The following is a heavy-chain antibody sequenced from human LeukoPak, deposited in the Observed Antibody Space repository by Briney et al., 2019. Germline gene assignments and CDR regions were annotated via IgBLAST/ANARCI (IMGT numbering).Heavy chain of an antibody. J-gene: IGHJ4*02. CDR1: GGSISSGSYY. CDR2: IYTSGST. D-gene: IGHD3-16*01. V-gene: IGHV4-61*02. Sequence: TLSVTCTVSGGSISSGSYYWSWIRQPAGTGLEWIGRIYTSGSTNYNTSLKSRVTISVDTSKNQFSLKLSSVTAADTAGYYCARDYARFQLSYFDYWGQGTLVTVSS. CDR3: ARDYARFQLSYFDY.